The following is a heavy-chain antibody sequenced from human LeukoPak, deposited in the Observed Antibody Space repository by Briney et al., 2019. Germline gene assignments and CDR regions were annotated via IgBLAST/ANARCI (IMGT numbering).Heavy chain of an antibody. CDR1: GGSISSHY. Sequence: PSETLSLTCTVSGGSISSHYWSWIRQPPGKGLEWIGYIYYSGSTNYSPSLKSRVTMSVDTSKNQFSLKLSSVTAADTAVYYCARHAGGIAAAGTRPFDYWGQGTLVTVSS. CDR2: IYYSGST. V-gene: IGHV4-59*08. D-gene: IGHD6-13*01. CDR3: ARHAGGIAAAGTRPFDY. J-gene: IGHJ4*02.